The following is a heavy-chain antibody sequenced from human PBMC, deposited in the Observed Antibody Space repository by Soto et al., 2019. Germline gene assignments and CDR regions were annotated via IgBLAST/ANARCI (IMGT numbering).Heavy chain of an antibody. J-gene: IGHJ4*02. V-gene: IGHV4-30-2*01. Sequence: SETLSLTCTVSGGSISSGGYSWSWIRQPPGKGLEWIGYIYHSGSTYYNPSLKSRVTISVDRSKNQFSLKLSSVTAAATAVYYCASLTDSYGEGPRDYWGQGTLVTVSS. CDR3: ASLTDSYGEGPRDY. CDR1: GGSISSGGYS. D-gene: IGHD5-18*01. CDR2: IYHSGST.